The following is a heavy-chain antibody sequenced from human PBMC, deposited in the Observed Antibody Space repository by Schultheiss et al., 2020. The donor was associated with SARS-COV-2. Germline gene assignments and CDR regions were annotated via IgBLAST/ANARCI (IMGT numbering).Heavy chain of an antibody. V-gene: IGHV3-23*01. D-gene: IGHD1-26*01. Sequence: GGSLRLSCAASGFTFDDYAIHWVRQAPGKGLEWVSGISGSGGSTYYADSVKGRFTVSRDNSKNTLYLQMNSLRAEDTAVYYCARDGIVGASDVWGQGTTVTVSS. CDR2: ISGSGGST. J-gene: IGHJ6*02. CDR1: GFTFDDYA. CDR3: ARDGIVGASDV.